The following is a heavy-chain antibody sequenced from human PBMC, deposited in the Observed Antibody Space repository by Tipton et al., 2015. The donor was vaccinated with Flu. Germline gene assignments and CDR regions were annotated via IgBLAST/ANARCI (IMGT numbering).Heavy chain of an antibody. CDR3: AKGEGGSPDTTVDY. J-gene: IGHJ4*02. Sequence: SLRLSCAVSGFTYTNYAMIWVRQAPGKGLQWVSGISSGGDTYYADSVKGRFAISRDRSKNTLYLQMNSLRAEDTAVYKCAKGEGGSPDTTVDYWGQGALVTVSS. CDR2: ISSGGDT. D-gene: IGHD2/OR15-2a*01. CDR1: GFTYTNYA. V-gene: IGHV3-23*01.